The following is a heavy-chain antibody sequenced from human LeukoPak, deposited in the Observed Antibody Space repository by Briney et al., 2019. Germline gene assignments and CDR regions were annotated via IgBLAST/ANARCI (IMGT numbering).Heavy chain of an antibody. CDR2: IIPILGIA. CDR1: GGTFSSYT. J-gene: IGHJ4*02. CDR3: ARIIGGSGIVDY. Sequence: SVKVSCKASGGTFSSYTISWVRQAPGQGLEWMGRIIPILGIANYAQKFQGRVTITADKSTSTAYMELSSLRSEDTAAYYCARIIGGSGIVDYWGQGTLVTVSS. V-gene: IGHV1-69*02. D-gene: IGHD3-10*01.